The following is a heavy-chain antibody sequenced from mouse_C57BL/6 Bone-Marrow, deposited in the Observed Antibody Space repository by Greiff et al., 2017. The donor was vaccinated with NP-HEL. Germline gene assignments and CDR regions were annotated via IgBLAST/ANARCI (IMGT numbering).Heavy chain of an antibody. CDR3: ARKGGDGYYGYYAMDY. J-gene: IGHJ4*01. V-gene: IGHV1-22*01. CDR1: GYTFTDYN. Sequence: VQLQQSGPELVKPGASVKMSCKASGYTFTDYNMHWVKQSHGKSLEWIGYINPNNGGTSYNQKFKGKATLTVNKSSSTAYMELRSLTAEDSAVYYCARKGGDGYYGYYAMDYWGQGTSVTVSS. D-gene: IGHD2-3*01. CDR2: INPNNGGT.